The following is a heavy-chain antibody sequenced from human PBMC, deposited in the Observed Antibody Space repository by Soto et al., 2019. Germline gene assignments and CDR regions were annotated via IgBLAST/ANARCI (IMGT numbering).Heavy chain of an antibody. Sequence: QITLKESGPTLVRPAQTLTLTCDFSGFSLSTYHMGLAWIRQSPGKALEWLALIYWDADKRYSPSLKDRLAISKDTSSNQVVLTITNIDPGDTATYFCAHAGDYDLLTFDHWGPGTLVTVSS. J-gene: IGHJ4*02. D-gene: IGHD4-17*01. CDR2: IYWDADK. V-gene: IGHV2-5*02. CDR1: GFSLSTYHMG. CDR3: AHAGDYDLLTFDH.